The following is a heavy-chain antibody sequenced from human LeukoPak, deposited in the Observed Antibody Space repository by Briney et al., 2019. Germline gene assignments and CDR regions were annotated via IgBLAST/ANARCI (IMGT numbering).Heavy chain of an antibody. Sequence: PGGSLRLSCAASGLTFSSHPMHWVRQAPGKGLEYVSTISSSRLITYYANSVKGRFTVSRDNSKNTVFLQMGSLRAEDMAVYYCVARRGDSDWYFDLWGRGTLVTVSS. J-gene: IGHJ2*01. D-gene: IGHD3-16*01. CDR1: GLTFSSHP. CDR3: VARRGDSDWYFDL. CDR2: ISSSRLIT. V-gene: IGHV3-64*01.